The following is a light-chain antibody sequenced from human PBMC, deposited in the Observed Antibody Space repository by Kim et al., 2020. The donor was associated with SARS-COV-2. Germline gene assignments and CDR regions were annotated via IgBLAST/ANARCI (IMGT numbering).Light chain of an antibody. CDR1: NIRDKS. CDR3: QVWDDSNGLTWV. J-gene: IGLJ3*02. CDR2: YDS. Sequence: SYELTQPPSVSVAPGKTAEISCGGNNIRDKSVHWYQQKTGQAPVLVIYYDSDRPSGIPERFSGSNSGNAATLIISSVEVGDEADYYCQVWDDSNGLTWVFGGGTQLTVL. V-gene: IGLV3-21*04.